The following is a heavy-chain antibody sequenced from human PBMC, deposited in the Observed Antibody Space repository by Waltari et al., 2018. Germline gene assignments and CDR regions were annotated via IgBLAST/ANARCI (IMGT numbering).Heavy chain of an antibody. CDR2: ISYDGSNK. CDR3: ARDLGLRSASDAFDI. V-gene: IGHV3-30-3*01. J-gene: IGHJ3*02. CDR1: GFTFSSYA. Sequence: QVQLVESGGGVVQPGRSLRLSCAASGFTFSSYAMHWVRQAPGKGLDWLAVISYDGSNKYYADSVKGRFTISRDNSKNTLYLQMNSLRAEDTAVYYCARDLGLRSASDAFDIWGQGTMVTVSS. D-gene: IGHD4-17*01.